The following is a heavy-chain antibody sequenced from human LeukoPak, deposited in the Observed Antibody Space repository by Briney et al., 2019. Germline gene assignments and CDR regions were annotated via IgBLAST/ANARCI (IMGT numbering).Heavy chain of an antibody. Sequence: PGGSLRLSCAASGFTFSSYAMHWVRRAPGKGLEWVAVISYDGSNKYYADSVKGRFTISRDNSKNTLYLQMNSLRAEDTAVYYCARSQGGSIAVAGTRLQHWGQGTLVTVSS. CDR1: GFTFSSYA. J-gene: IGHJ1*01. D-gene: IGHD6-19*01. CDR3: ARSQGGSIAVAGTRLQH. CDR2: ISYDGSNK. V-gene: IGHV3-30-3*01.